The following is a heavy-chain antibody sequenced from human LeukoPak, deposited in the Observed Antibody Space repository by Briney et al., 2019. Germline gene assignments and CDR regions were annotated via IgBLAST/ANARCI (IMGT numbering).Heavy chain of an antibody. CDR1: GFTFDDYV. Sequence: GGSLRLSCAASGFTFDDYVMHWVRQPPGKGLEWVSGISWNSNNIGYADPVKGRFTISRDNAKKALYLQMNSLRAEDTAIYFCVYLDSSGYYYGRLRYWGQGTPVTVSS. J-gene: IGHJ4*02. CDR2: ISWNSNNI. D-gene: IGHD3-22*01. V-gene: IGHV3-9*01. CDR3: VYLDSSGYYYGRLRY.